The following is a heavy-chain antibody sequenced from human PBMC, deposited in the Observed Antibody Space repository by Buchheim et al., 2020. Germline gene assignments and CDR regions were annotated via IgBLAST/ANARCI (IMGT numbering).Heavy chain of an antibody. D-gene: IGHD3-10*01. CDR1: GFTFSSYS. Sequence: EVQLVESGGGLVKPGGSLRLSCAASGFTFSSYSMNWVRQAPGKGLEWVSSISSSSSYIYYAHSLKGRFTISSDNAKNSLYLQMNSLRAEDTAVYYCARASGTNGYYYGMDVWGQGTT. CDR2: ISSSSSYI. CDR3: ARASGTNGYYYGMDV. V-gene: IGHV3-21*01. J-gene: IGHJ6*02.